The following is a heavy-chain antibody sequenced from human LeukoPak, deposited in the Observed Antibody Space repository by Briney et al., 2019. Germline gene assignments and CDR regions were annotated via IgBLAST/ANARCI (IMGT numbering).Heavy chain of an antibody. CDR3: ARGYSSSSKTYYFDY. CDR1: GFTFSSYG. D-gene: IGHD6-6*01. CDR2: ITSSGSTI. Sequence: GGSLRLSCAASGFTFSSYGMHWVRQAPGKGLEWVSYITSSGSTIYYADSVKGRFTISRDNAKNSLYLQMNSLRAEDTAVYYCARGYSSSSKTYYFDYWGQGTLVTVSS. V-gene: IGHV3-48*04. J-gene: IGHJ4*02.